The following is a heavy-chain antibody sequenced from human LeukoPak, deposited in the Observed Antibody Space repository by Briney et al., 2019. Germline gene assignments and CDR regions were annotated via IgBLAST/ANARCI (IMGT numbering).Heavy chain of an antibody. J-gene: IGHJ1*01. CDR1: GFTFSSYA. CDR2: ISDSGGGT. Sequence: GGSLRLSCAASGFTFSSYAMSWVRQAPGKGVDGVSHISDSGGGTHYADTVKGGFTISRDSSKNTVYLQVNSLRAEDTAVYYCAKDLRGYCGGDCYSAEYWGRGTLVTVSS. V-gene: IGHV3-23*01. CDR3: AKDLRGYCGGDCYSAEY. D-gene: IGHD2-21*02.